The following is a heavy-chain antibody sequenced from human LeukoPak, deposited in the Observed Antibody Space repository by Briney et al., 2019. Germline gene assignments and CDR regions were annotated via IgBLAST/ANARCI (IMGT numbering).Heavy chain of an antibody. V-gene: IGHV3-7*01. CDR3: AVSETDGYGGPFDY. Sequence: GGSLRLSCAASGFTFSSYWMSWVRQAPGKGLEWVANIKQDGSEKYYVDSVRGRFTISRDNSKNTLYLQMNSLRAEDTAVYYCAVSETDGYGGPFDYWGQGTLVTVSS. CDR2: IKQDGSEK. D-gene: IGHD4-23*01. CDR1: GFTFSSYW. J-gene: IGHJ4*02.